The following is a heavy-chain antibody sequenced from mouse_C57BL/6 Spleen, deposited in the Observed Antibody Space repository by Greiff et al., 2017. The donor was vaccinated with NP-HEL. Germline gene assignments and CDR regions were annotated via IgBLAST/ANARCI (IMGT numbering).Heavy chain of an antibody. CDR2: INPGSGGT. CDR3: ARWGYYGKEDAMDY. V-gene: IGHV1-54*01. D-gene: IGHD2-1*01. J-gene: IGHJ4*01. CDR1: GYAFTNYL. Sequence: QVQLQQSGAELVRPGTSVKVSCKASGYAFTNYLIEWVKQRPGQGLEWIGVINPGSGGTNYNEKFKGKATLTADKSSSTAYMQLSSLTSEDSAVYFCARWGYYGKEDAMDYWGQGTSVTVSS.